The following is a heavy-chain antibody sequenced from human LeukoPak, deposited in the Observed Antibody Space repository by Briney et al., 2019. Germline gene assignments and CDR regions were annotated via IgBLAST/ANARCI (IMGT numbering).Heavy chain of an antibody. D-gene: IGHD5-12*01. Sequence: SETLSLTCAVYGGSISSSSYYWGWIRQPPGTGLECIGTIYYTGTTYYNPSLKSRLTISIDGSKTQFSLRLSSVTAADTALYYCARNIVGTIGGFDIWGQGTMVTVSS. J-gene: IGHJ3*02. V-gene: IGHV4-39*07. CDR2: IYYTGTT. CDR3: ARNIVGTIGGFDI. CDR1: GGSISSSSYY.